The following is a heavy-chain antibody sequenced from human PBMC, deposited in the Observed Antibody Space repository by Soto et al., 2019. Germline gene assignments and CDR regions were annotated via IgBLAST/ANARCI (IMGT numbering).Heavy chain of an antibody. D-gene: IGHD2-15*01. CDR3: AKESLRVVAPYYFDY. V-gene: IGHV3-23*01. CDR1: GSTFSSYA. CDR2: ISGSGGST. J-gene: IGHJ4*02. Sequence: GGSLRLSCAASGSTFSSYAMSWVRQAPGKGLEWVSAISGSGGSTYYADSVKGRFTISRDNSKNTLYLQMNSLRAEDTAVYYCAKESLRVVAPYYFDYWGQGTLVTVSS.